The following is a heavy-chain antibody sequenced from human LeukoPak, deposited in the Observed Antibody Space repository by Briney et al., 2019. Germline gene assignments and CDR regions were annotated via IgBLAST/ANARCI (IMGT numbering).Heavy chain of an antibody. CDR3: AKWRGSSSGEDV. J-gene: IGHJ6*02. D-gene: IGHD6-13*01. CDR2: ISYDGSNK. CDR1: GFTFSSYA. Sequence: GRSLRLSCAASGFTFSSYAMHWVRQAPGKGLEWVAVISYDGSNKYYADSVKGRFTISRDNSKNTLYLQMNSLRAEDTAVYYCAKWRGSSSGEDVWGQGTTVTVSS. V-gene: IGHV3-30*18.